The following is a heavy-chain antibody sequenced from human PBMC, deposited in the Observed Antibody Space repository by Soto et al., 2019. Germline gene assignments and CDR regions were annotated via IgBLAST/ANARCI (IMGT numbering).Heavy chain of an antibody. V-gene: IGHV1-18*01. J-gene: IGHJ6*02. Sequence: ASVKVSCKPSGYTFTSYGISWVRQAPGQGLEWMGWISAYNGNTNYAQKLQGRVTMTTDTSTSTAYMELRSLRSDDTAVYYCARDSVFGVVIYYYGMDVWGQGTTVTVSS. CDR2: ISAYNGNT. CDR3: ARDSVFGVVIYYYGMDV. D-gene: IGHD3-3*01. CDR1: GYTFTSYG.